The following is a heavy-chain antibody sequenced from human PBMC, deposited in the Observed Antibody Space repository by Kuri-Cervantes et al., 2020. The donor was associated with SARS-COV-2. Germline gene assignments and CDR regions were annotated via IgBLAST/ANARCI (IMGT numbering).Heavy chain of an antibody. CDR1: GFTFSDCS. CDR2: MSYDGSNI. J-gene: IGHJ4*02. D-gene: IGHD3-22*01. Sequence: GESLKISCAASGFTFSDCSMHWVRQAPGKGLEWVAVMSYDGSNIYYADSVEGRFTIFRDNSKNTLYLQMNSLRAEDTAIYYCATLFDSSGFMFDYWGQGTLVTVSS. V-gene: IGHV3-30*04. CDR3: ATLFDSSGFMFDY.